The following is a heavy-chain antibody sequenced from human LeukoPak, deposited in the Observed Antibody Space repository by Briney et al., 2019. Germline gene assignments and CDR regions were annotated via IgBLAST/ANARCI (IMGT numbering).Heavy chain of an antibody. V-gene: IGHV4-61*02. CDR3: ARGISGYDSSGYPPRGYYYMDV. J-gene: IGHJ6*03. Sequence: SETLSLTCTVSGGSISSGSYYWSWIRQPAGKGLEWIGRIYTSGSTNYNPSLQIRVTISVDTSKNQFSLKLSSVTAADTAVYYCARGISGYDSSGYPPRGYYYMDVWGKGTTVTISS. D-gene: IGHD3-22*01. CDR2: IYTSGST. CDR1: GGSISSGSYY.